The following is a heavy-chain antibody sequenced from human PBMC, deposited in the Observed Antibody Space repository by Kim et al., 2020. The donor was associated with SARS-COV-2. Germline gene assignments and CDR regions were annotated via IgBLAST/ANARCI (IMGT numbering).Heavy chain of an antibody. D-gene: IGHD3-10*02. J-gene: IGHJ4*02. CDR3: ARGGVRGPLDY. CDR1: GFTFSSYA. CDR2: VSYDGSNK. V-gene: IGHV3-30*04. Sequence: GGSLRLSCAASGFTFSSYAIHWVRRAPGKGLEWVAVVSYDGSNKYYADSVKGRFTISRDNSKNTLYLQMNSLRAEDTAVYYCARGGVRGPLDYWGQGTL.